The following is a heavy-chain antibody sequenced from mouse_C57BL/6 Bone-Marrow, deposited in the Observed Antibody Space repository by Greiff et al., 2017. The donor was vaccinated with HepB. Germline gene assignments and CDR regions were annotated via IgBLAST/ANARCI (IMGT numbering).Heavy chain of an antibody. D-gene: IGHD2-12*01. J-gene: IGHJ3*01. CDR3: AIPRYPNSAWFAY. CDR1: GFTFSSYG. V-gene: IGHV5-6*01. CDR2: ISSGGSYT. Sequence: EVKLMESGGDLVKPGGSLKLSCAASGFTFSSYGMSWVPQTPDKRLEWVATISSGGSYTYYPDSVKGRFTISRDNAKNTLYLQMSSLKSEDTAMYYCAIPRYPNSAWFAYWGQGTLVTVSA.